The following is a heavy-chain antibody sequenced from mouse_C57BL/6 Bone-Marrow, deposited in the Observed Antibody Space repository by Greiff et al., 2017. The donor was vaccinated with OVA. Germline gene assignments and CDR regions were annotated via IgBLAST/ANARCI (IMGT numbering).Heavy chain of an antibody. CDR2: IDPENGDT. CDR3: TTECFLNPFDY. V-gene: IGHV14-4*01. D-gene: IGHD1-3*01. Sequence: EVQLQQSGAELVRPGASVKLSCTASGFNIKDDYMPWVKQRPEQGLEWIGWIDPENGDTEYASKFQGKATITADTSSNTAYLQLSSLTSEDTAVYDCTTECFLNPFDYWGQGTPLTVSS. J-gene: IGHJ2*01. CDR1: GFNIKDDY.